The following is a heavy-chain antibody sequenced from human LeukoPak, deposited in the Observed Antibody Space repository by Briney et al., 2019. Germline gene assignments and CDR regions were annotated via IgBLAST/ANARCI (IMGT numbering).Heavy chain of an antibody. D-gene: IGHD4-17*01. CDR2: IYPGDSDT. J-gene: IGHJ2*01. CDR3: ARLNDYGDYEGDLWYFDL. V-gene: IGHV5-51*01. Sequence: GESLKISCKGSGYSFNNYWIGWVRQMPGKGLEWMGIIYPGDSDTRYSPSFQGQVTISADKSISTAYLQWSSLKASDTAMYYCARLNDYGDYEGDLWYFDLWGRGTLVTVSS. CDR1: GYSFNNYW.